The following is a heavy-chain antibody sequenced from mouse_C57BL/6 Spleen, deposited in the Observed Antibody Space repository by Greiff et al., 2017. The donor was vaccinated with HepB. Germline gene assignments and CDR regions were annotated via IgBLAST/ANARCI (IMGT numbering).Heavy chain of an antibody. D-gene: IGHD1-1*01. CDR2: ISSGGSYT. CDR3: ARQAVVANYYAMDY. CDR1: GFTFSSYG. J-gene: IGHJ4*01. Sequence: EVQLQQSGGDLVKPGGSLKLSCAASGFTFSSYGMSWVRQTPDKRLEWVATISSGGSYTYYPDSVKGRFTISRDNAKNTLYLQMSSLKSEDTAMYYCARQAVVANYYAMDYWGQGTSVTVSS. V-gene: IGHV5-6*01.